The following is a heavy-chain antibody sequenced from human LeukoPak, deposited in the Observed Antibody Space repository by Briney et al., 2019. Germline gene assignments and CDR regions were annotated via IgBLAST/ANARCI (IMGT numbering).Heavy chain of an antibody. CDR2: ISGSGDTT. D-gene: IGHD4-17*01. V-gene: IGHV3-23*01. CDR1: GFRFSTYG. Sequence: GGTLRLSCAASGFRFSTYGMSWVRQAPGKGLEWASAISGSGDTTNYADSVKGRFTISRDNSKNTLYLQMNSLRAEDTAVYYCARDPTRFYFDYWGQGTLVTVSS. CDR3: ARDPTRFYFDY. J-gene: IGHJ4*02.